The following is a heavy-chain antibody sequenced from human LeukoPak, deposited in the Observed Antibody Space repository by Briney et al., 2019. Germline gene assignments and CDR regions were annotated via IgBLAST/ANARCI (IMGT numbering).Heavy chain of an antibody. Sequence: GGSLRLSCAASGFTFSSYAMSWVRQAPGKGLEWVSAISGSGGSTYYADSVKGRFTISRDNSKNTLYLQMNSLRAEDTAVYYCAKDRLRFLEWFHYGMDVWGQGTTVTVSS. V-gene: IGHV3-23*01. CDR1: GFTFSSYA. D-gene: IGHD3-3*01. J-gene: IGHJ6*02. CDR3: AKDRLRFLEWFHYGMDV. CDR2: ISGSGGST.